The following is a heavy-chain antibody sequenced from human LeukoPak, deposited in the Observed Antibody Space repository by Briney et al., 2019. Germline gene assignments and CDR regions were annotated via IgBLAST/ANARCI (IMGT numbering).Heavy chain of an antibody. CDR2: INPNSGGT. V-gene: IGHV1-2*02. CDR1: GYTFTSYY. J-gene: IGHJ4*02. CDR3: ARDLWYDSSGYSLFDY. Sequence: ASVKVSCKASGYTFTSYYMHWVRQAPGQGLEWMGWINPNSGGTNYAQKFQGRVTMTRDTSISTAYMELSRLRSDDTAVYYCARDLWYDSSGYSLFDYWGQGTLVTVSS. D-gene: IGHD3-22*01.